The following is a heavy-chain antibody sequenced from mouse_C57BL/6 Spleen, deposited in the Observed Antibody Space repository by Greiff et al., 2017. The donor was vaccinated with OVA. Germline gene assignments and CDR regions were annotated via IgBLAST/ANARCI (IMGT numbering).Heavy chain of an antibody. D-gene: IGHD4-1*01. V-gene: IGHV1-26*01. CDR1: GYTFTDYY. CDR2: INPNNGGT. CDR3: ARRGAGTFDY. J-gene: IGHJ2*01. Sequence: EVQLQQSGPELVKPGASVKISCKASGYTFTDYYMNWVKQSHGKSLEWIGDINPNNGGTSYNQKFKGKATLTVDKSSSTAYMELRSLTSEDSAVYYCARRGAGTFDYWGQGTTLTVSS.